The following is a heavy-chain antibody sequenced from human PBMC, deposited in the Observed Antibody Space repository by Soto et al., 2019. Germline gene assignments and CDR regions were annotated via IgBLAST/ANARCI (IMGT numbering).Heavy chain of an antibody. D-gene: IGHD4-17*01. Sequence: QVQLVESGGGVVQPGRSLRLSCAASGFTFSSYGMHWVRQAPGKGLEWVAVISYDGSNKYYADSMKGRFTISRDNSKNTLYLQMNSLRAEDTAVYYCAKDLDDYGGNSNWFDPWGQGTLVTVSS. CDR1: GFTFSSYG. CDR2: ISYDGSNK. J-gene: IGHJ5*02. V-gene: IGHV3-30*18. CDR3: AKDLDDYGGNSNWFDP.